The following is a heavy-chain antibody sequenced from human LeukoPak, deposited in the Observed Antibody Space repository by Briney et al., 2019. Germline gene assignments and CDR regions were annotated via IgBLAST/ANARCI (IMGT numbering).Heavy chain of an antibody. J-gene: IGHJ4*02. CDR2: IKSDGST. D-gene: IGHD3-3*01. V-gene: IGHV3-74*01. CDR1: GLTFSSYW. CDR3: ARVRGYYDFWSGYFSDHYFDY. Sequence: GGSLRLSCAASGLTFSSYWMHWVLQTPGKGLMWVARIKSDGSTIYADSVQGRFTISRDNAKNMVYLQMNSLRAEDTAVYYCARVRGYYDFWSGYFSDHYFDYWGQGTLVTVSS.